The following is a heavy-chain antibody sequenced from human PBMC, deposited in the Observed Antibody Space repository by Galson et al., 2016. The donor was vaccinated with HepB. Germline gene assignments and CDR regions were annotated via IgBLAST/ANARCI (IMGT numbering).Heavy chain of an antibody. Sequence: SLRLSCAASGFTFSSCAMTWVRQAPGKGLEWVSTISGGGGSTYYAHSLKGRVTISRDNSKNALYLQMSSLRDEDTAVYYCAKVKSRHYDSSVDALDIRGQGTTVSVSS. D-gene: IGHD3-22*01. V-gene: IGHV3-23*01. CDR3: AKVKSRHYDSSVDALDI. CDR2: ISGGGGST. CDR1: GFTFSSCA. J-gene: IGHJ3*02.